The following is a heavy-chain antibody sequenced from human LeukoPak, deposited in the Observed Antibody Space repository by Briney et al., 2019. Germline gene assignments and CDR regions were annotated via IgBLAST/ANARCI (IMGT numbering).Heavy chain of an antibody. CDR2: ISGSGGST. CDR1: GFTFSSYA. J-gene: IGHJ4*02. V-gene: IGHV3-23*01. D-gene: IGHD3-10*01. Sequence: GGSLRLSCAASGFTFSSYAMSWVRQAPGKGLEWVSAISGSGGSTYYADSVKGRFTISRDNSKNTLYLQMNCLRAEDTAVYYCAKAVLLWFGESDYWGQGALVTVSS. CDR3: AKAVLLWFGESDY.